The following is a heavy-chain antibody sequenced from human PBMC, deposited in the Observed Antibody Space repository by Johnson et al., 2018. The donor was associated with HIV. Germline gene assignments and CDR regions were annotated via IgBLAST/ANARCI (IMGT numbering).Heavy chain of an antibody. CDR2: IRYYGSNK. CDR3: AKDRNWGWPVWAFDI. D-gene: IGHD3-16*01. J-gene: IGHJ3*02. CDR1: GFTFSSYG. Sequence: QVQLVESGGGVVQPGGSLRLSCAASGFTFSSYGMHWVRQAPGKGLEWVAFIRYYGSNKYYADSVKGRFTISRDNSKNTLYLQMNSLRAEYTAVYYCAKDRNWGWPVWAFDIWGQGTMVTFSS. V-gene: IGHV3-30*02.